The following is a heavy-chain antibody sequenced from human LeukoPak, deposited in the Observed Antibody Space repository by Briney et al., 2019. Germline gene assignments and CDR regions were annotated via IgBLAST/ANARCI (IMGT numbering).Heavy chain of an antibody. CDR2: INPNSGGI. Sequence: ASVKVSCKASGYTFTDYYMHWVRQAPGQGLEWMGWINPNSGGINYAQNFQGRVTMTRDTSISTVYMELSRLRSDDTTMYYCARVREGWFDPWGQGTLVTVSS. CDR1: GYTFTDYY. V-gene: IGHV1-2*02. D-gene: IGHD3-10*01. CDR3: ARVREGWFDP. J-gene: IGHJ5*02.